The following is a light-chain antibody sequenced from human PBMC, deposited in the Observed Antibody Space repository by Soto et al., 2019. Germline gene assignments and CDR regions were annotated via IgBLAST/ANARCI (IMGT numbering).Light chain of an antibody. V-gene: IGLV2-8*01. J-gene: IGLJ1*01. CDR2: EVS. CDR3: SSYSGTNYHYV. CDR1: SSDFGGYNY. Sequence: QSVLTQPPSASGSFGQSVTISCTGTSSDFGGYNYVSWYQQHPGKAPKLMIYEVSERPSGVPDRFSGSKSANTASLTVSGLQADDEADYYCSSYSGTNYHYVFGTGTKVTVL.